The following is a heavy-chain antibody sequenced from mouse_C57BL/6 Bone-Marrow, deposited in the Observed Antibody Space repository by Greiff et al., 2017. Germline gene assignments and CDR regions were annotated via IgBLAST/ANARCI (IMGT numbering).Heavy chain of an antibody. Sequence: VKLMESGAELVKPGASVKLSCKASGYTFTEYTIHWVKQRSGQGLEWIWWFYPGSGSIKYKEKFKDKATFTADKSSSTVYMELSRLTSEDSAVYFCARHEVGYGRPFAYWGQGTLVTVAA. CDR3: ARHEVGYGRPFAY. V-gene: IGHV1-62-2*01. CDR2: FYPGSGSI. D-gene: IGHD2-1*01. CDR1: GYTFTEYT. J-gene: IGHJ3*01.